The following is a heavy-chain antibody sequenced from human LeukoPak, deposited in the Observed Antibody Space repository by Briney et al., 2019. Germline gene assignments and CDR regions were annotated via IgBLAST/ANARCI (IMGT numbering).Heavy chain of an antibody. D-gene: IGHD3-16*01. CDR2: INPNSGGT. CDR1: GYTFTGYY. Sequence: ASVKVSCKASGYTFTGYYMHWVRQAPGQGLEWMGWINPNSGGTNYAQKFQGRVTMTRDTPISTAYMELSRLRSDDTAVYYCAIAFYDYIWGSEGQAFDIWGQGTMVTVSS. J-gene: IGHJ3*02. V-gene: IGHV1-2*02. CDR3: AIAFYDYIWGSEGQAFDI.